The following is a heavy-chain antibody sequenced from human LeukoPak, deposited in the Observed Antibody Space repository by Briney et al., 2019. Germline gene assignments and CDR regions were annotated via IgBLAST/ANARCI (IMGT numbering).Heavy chain of an antibody. CDR3: TKDPNGDYVGAFDP. CDR1: GFTFSTFA. CDR2: ITGNHGAT. D-gene: IGHD4-17*01. V-gene: IGHV3-23*01. J-gene: IGHJ6*02. Sequence: GGSLRLSCAASGFTFSTFAMTWVRQAPGKGLEWVSSITGNHGATYNIDSVKGRFTISRDNSQNTLYLQMNSLRAEDTAVYYCTKDPNGDYVGAFDPWGQGTTVTVSS.